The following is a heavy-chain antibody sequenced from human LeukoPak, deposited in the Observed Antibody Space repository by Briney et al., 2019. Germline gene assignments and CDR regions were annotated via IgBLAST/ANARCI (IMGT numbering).Heavy chain of an antibody. CDR1: GGSISSSSYY. Sequence: KSSETLSLTCTVSGGSISSSSYYWGWIHQPPGKGLEWIGSIYYSGSTYYNPSLKSRVTISVDTSKNQFSLKLSSVTAADTAVYYCARDYRGLMVYAQSGYFDLWGRGTLVTVSS. J-gene: IGHJ2*01. D-gene: IGHD2-8*01. CDR2: IYYSGST. V-gene: IGHV4-39*07. CDR3: ARDYRGLMVYAQSGYFDL.